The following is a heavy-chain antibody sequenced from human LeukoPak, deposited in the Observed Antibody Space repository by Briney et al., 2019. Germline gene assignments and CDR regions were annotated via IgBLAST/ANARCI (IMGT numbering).Heavy chain of an antibody. CDR3: ARDCSGGSCYYYYMDV. CDR2: IYDSGST. J-gene: IGHJ6*03. D-gene: IGHD2-15*01. V-gene: IGHV4-61*02. CDR1: GGSISSGSYY. Sequence: SETLSLTCTVSGGSISSGSYYWSWIRQPAGTGLEWIGRIYDSGSTNYNPSLKSRVTISLDTSKNQFSLKLSSVTAADTAVYYCARDCSGGSCYYYYMDVWGKGTTVTVSS.